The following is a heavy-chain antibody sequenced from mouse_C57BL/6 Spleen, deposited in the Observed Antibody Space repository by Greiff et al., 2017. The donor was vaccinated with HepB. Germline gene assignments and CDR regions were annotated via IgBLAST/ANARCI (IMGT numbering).Heavy chain of an antibody. CDR2: ISYDGSN. Sequence: EVKLMESGPGLVKPSQSLSLTCSVTGYSITSGYYWNWIRQFPGNKLEWMGYISYDGSNNYNPSLKNRISITRDTSKNQFFLKLNSVTTEDTATYYCARDAYYGSRFAYWGQGTLVTVSA. V-gene: IGHV3-6*01. J-gene: IGHJ3*01. CDR3: ARDAYYGSRFAY. CDR1: GYSITSGYY. D-gene: IGHD1-1*01.